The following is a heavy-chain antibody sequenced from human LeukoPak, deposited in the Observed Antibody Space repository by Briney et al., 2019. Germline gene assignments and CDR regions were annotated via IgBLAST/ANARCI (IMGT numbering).Heavy chain of an antibody. CDR3: AKDNYYGSGSYFYFDY. J-gene: IGHJ4*02. V-gene: IGHV3-23*01. Sequence: GGTLRLSCAASGFTFKKYDVTWVRQAPGKGLEWVSGIRASGGATYYADSVKGRFNISRDNSENTLYLLMNSLRGEDTAVYYCAKDNYYGSGSYFYFDYWGQGTLVTVSS. CDR1: GFTFKKYD. CDR2: IRASGGAT. D-gene: IGHD3-10*01.